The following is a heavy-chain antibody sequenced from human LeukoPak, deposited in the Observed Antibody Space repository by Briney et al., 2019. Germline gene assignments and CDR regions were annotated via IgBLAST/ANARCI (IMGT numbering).Heavy chain of an antibody. CDR2: ITFSGRTI. Sequence: KPGGSLRLSCAASGFSFSDYHMIWIRQPPGKGLEWVSYITFSGRTIYYADSVKGRFTISRDNAKESLYLQMNSLRAEDTAVYYCARALFSGSSGWYYFDYWGQGTLVTVSS. D-gene: IGHD6-19*01. CDR1: GFSFSDYH. CDR3: ARALFSGSSGWYYFDY. J-gene: IGHJ4*02. V-gene: IGHV3-11*04.